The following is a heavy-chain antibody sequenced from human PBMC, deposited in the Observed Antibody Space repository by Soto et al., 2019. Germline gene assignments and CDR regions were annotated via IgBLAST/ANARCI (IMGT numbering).Heavy chain of an antibody. Sequence: LKISCKGSGYSFTSNWIGWVRQMPGKGLEWMGIIYPGDSDTRYSPPFQGQVTISADKSISTAYLQWSRLKASDSAMYYCARMDSSALGIDYWGQGTLVTVSS. CDR2: IYPGDSDT. D-gene: IGHD3-22*01. J-gene: IGHJ4*02. CDR3: ARMDSSALGIDY. CDR1: GYSFTSNW. V-gene: IGHV5-51*01.